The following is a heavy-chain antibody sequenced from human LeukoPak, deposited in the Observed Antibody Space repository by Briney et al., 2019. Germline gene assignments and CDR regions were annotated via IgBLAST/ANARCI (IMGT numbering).Heavy chain of an antibody. D-gene: IGHD6-13*01. CDR3: AKDGSNRDIWFDP. CDR2: INPDGSEK. CDR1: GFTFTKYW. Sequence: GDSLRLSCAASGFTFTKYWMTWVRQAPGKGLEWVGNINPDGSEKFYVDSVRGRFTISRDNAKSSLYLQMNSLRGDDTAVYYCAKDGSNRDIWFDPWGQGTVVTVSS. J-gene: IGHJ5*02. V-gene: IGHV3-7*01.